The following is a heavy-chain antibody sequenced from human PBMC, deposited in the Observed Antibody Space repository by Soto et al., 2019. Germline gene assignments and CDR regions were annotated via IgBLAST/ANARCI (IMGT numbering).Heavy chain of an antibody. V-gene: IGHV3-48*03. J-gene: IGHJ6*02. CDR1: GFTFSNHA. D-gene: IGHD2-2*01. CDR3: TRDLTGYAMDV. CDR2: SDKVGRTI. Sequence: QSGGSLRLSCAASGFTFSNHAMNWVRQAPGKGLEWVSYSDKVGRTIYYADFVKGRFTISRDNAKNSLDLQMNSLTAADTAIYYCTRDLTGYAMDVWGQGTTVTVSS.